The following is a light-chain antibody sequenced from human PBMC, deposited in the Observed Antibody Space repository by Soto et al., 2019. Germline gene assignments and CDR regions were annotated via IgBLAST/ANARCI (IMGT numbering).Light chain of an antibody. CDR1: SSEVGGYYY. CDR2: EVS. Sequence: QSVLTQPPSASGSPGQSVTISCTGTSSEVGGYYYVSWYQQHPGKAPKLMIYEVSKRPSGFPDRFSGSKSGNTASLTVSGLQAEDEADYYCSSYAGSNNFVFGTGTKVTVL. V-gene: IGLV2-8*01. CDR3: SSYAGSNNFV. J-gene: IGLJ1*01.